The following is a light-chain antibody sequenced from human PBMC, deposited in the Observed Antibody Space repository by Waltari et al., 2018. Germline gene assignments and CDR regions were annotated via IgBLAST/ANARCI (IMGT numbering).Light chain of an antibody. J-gene: IGLJ1*01. V-gene: IGLV3-21*02. CDR1: NIERRS. CDR3: QIWDTLSHHFV. CDR2: DDI. Sequence: SFVLTQPPSVSVAPGQTARITCGGNNIERRSINWYQQKPGQAPVLVVYDDIDRPSGIPERLSGSKSGNTATLSITRVEDGDEADYYCQIWDTLSHHFVFGAGTKVTVL.